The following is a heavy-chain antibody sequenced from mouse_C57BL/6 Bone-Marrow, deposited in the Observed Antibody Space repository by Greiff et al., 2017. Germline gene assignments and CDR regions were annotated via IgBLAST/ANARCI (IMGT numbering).Heavy chain of an antibody. V-gene: IGHV1-69*01. CDR2: IDPSDSYT. CDR3: ARSSGYPDY. D-gene: IGHD3-1*01. Sequence: QVQLQQSGAELVMPGASVKLSCKASGYTFTSYWMHWVKPRPGQGLEWIGEIDPSDSYTNYNQKFKGKSTLTVDKSSSTAYMQLSSLTSEDSAVYYCARSSGYPDYWGQGTTLTVSS. CDR1: GYTFTSYW. J-gene: IGHJ2*01.